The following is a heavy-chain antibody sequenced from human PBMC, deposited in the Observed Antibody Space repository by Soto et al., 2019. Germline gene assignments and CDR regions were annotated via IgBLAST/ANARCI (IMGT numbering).Heavy chain of an antibody. Sequence: EVQLVESGGGLVQPGGSLRLSCAASGFSFTAYSLNWVRQAPGKGLEWLSYISYSTTSKYYADSVKGRFTISRDNAKNLVYMQMNSLGDEYTAVYYCARDKGWDFDLWGQGIVVAVSS. V-gene: IGHV3-48*02. D-gene: IGHD1-26*01. CDR1: GFSFTAYS. CDR3: ARDKGWDFDL. CDR2: ISYSTTSK. J-gene: IGHJ4*02.